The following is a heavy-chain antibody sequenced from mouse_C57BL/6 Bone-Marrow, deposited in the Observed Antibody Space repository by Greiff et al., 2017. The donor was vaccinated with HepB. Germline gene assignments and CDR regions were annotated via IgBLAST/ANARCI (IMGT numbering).Heavy chain of an antibody. Sequence: QVQLQQPGAELVRPGTSVKLSCKASGYTFTSYWMHWVKQRPGQGLEWIGVIDPSDSYTNYNQKFKGKATLTVDISSSTAYMQLSSLTSEDSAVYYCARKFPFITTVVATDWYFDVWGTGTTVTVSS. CDR3: ARKFPFITTVVATDWYFDV. J-gene: IGHJ1*03. CDR2: IDPSDSYT. CDR1: GYTFTSYW. D-gene: IGHD1-1*01. V-gene: IGHV1-59*01.